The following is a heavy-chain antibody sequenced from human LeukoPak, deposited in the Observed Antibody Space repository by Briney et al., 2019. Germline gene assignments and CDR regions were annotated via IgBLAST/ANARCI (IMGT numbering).Heavy chain of an antibody. CDR3: ARAARTSFTVTFYYYYGMDV. Sequence: ASVKVSCKASGGTFSSYAISWVRQAPGQGLEWMGGIIPIFGTPNYAQKFQGRVTITVDESTSTAYIELSSLRSEDTAVYYCARAARTSFTVTFYYYYGMDVWGQGTTVTVSS. D-gene: IGHD4-11*01. CDR1: GGTFSSYA. CDR2: IIPIFGTP. J-gene: IGHJ6*02. V-gene: IGHV1-69*13.